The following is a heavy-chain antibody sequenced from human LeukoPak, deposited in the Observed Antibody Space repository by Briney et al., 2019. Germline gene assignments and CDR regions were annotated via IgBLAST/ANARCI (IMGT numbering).Heavy chain of an antibody. V-gene: IGHV4-38-2*01. CDR3: ARYDVWGTYRAFDY. CDR1: GFTFSSYG. CDR2: IYYSGST. Sequence: GTLRLSCAASGFTFSSYGMSWVRQAPGKGLEWIGFIYYSGSTYYNPSLKSRVTISVDTSKNQFSLKLSSVTAADTAMYYCARYDVWGTYRAFDYWGQGTLVTVSS. D-gene: IGHD3-16*02. J-gene: IGHJ4*02.